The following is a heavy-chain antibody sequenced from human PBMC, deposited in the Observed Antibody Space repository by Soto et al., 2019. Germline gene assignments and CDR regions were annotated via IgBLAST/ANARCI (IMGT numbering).Heavy chain of an antibody. CDR2: FIPILGIA. Sequence: QVQLVQSGAEGKKPGSSVKVSCKASGGTFRSYTLSWLRRAPGKGLGWMGRFIPILGIANYAQKFQGRVTITADKSTSTAYMELSSLRSEDTAVYYCARDYYGSGSTNWFDPWGQGTLVTVSS. CDR3: ARDYYGSGSTNWFDP. J-gene: IGHJ5*02. D-gene: IGHD3-10*01. CDR1: GGTFRSYT. V-gene: IGHV1-69*08.